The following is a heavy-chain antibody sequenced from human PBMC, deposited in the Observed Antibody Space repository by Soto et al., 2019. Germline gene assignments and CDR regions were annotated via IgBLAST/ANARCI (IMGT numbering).Heavy chain of an antibody. D-gene: IGHD3-10*01. CDR2: ISDSGSST. Sequence: KAGGSLRLSCVASGLTFSDDYMTWIRQAPGKGLEWLSYISDSGSSTYYANSVRDRFSIFRDNAKKSVYLRMNRLRVEDTAVYYCARIRGYYASGTLYGLDVWGQGTTVTVSS. CDR3: ARIRGYYASGTLYGLDV. V-gene: IGHV3-11*01. J-gene: IGHJ6*02. CDR1: GLTFSDDY.